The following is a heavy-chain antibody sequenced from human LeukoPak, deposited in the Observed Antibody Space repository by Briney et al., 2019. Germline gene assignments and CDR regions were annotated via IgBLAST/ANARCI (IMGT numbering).Heavy chain of an antibody. V-gene: IGHV4-4*07. J-gene: IGHJ3*02. D-gene: IGHD2-21*01. CDR2: IYTSGST. Sequence: SETLSLTCTVSGGSISSYYWSWIWQPAGKGLEWIGRIYTSGSTNYNPSLKSRVTMSVDTSKNQFSLKLSSVTAADTAVYYCARGGFGISPYCGGDCYTDSDAFDIWGQGTMVTVSS. CDR3: ARGGFGISPYCGGDCYTDSDAFDI. CDR1: GGSISSYY.